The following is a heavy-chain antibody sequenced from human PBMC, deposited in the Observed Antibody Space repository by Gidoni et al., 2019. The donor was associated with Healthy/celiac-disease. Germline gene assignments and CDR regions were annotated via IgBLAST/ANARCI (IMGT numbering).Heavy chain of an antibody. D-gene: IGHD5-12*01. CDR1: GFTFSSYA. V-gene: IGHV3-23*01. J-gene: IGHJ2*01. Sequence: EVQLLESGGGLVQPGGSLSLSFAASGFTFSSYAMSWVRQAPGKGLEWVAAISGSGGSTYYADSVKGRFTISRDNSKNTLYLQMNSLRAEDTAVYYCAKVGRWLRTSRGYFDLWGRGTLVTVSS. CDR3: AKVGRWLRTSRGYFDL. CDR2: ISGSGGST.